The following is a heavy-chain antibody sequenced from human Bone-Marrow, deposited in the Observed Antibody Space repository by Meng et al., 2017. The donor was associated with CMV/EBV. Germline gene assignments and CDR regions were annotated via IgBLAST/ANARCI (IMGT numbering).Heavy chain of an antibody. CDR3: ARGPTGIHYNWFDP. V-gene: IGHV1-69*10. CDR2: IIPILGIA. J-gene: IGHJ5*02. CDR1: GGTFSSYA. Sequence: ASGGTFSSYAISWVRQALGQGLEWMGGIIPILGIANYAQKFQGRVTITADKSTSTAYMELSSLRSEDTAVYYCARGPTGIHYNWFDPWGQGTLVTVSS. D-gene: IGHD1-1*01.